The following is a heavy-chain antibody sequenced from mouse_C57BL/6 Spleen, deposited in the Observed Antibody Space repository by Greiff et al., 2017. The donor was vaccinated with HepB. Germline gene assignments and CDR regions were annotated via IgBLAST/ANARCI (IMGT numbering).Heavy chain of an antibody. V-gene: IGHV1-80*01. CDR2: IYPGDGDT. Sequence: VQLQESGAELVKPGASVKISCKASGYAFSSYWMNWVKQRPGKGLEWIGQIYPGDGDTNYNGKFKGKATLTADKSSSTAYMQLSSLTSEDSAVYFCARGPYYGSSWGYYAMDYWGQGTSVTVSS. J-gene: IGHJ4*01. D-gene: IGHD1-1*01. CDR1: GYAFSSYW. CDR3: ARGPYYGSSWGYYAMDY.